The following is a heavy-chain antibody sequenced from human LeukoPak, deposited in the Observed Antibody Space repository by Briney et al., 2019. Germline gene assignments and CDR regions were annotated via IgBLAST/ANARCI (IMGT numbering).Heavy chain of an antibody. Sequence: SETLSLTCTVSGGSISNYYWSWIRQPPGKGLEWIGCIYYSGSTKYNPSLKSRVTISVDTSKNQFSLKLNSVTAADTAVYYCARHGDSGWYLGWFDPWGQGTLVTVSS. D-gene: IGHD6-19*01. CDR3: ARHGDSGWYLGWFDP. CDR1: GGSISNYY. V-gene: IGHV4-59*01. J-gene: IGHJ5*02. CDR2: IYYSGST.